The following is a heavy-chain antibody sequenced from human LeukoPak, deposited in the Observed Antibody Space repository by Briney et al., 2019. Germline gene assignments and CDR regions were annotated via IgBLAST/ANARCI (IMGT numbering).Heavy chain of an antibody. D-gene: IGHD6-13*01. CDR3: ARMFRSSWYINWFDP. Sequence: SETLSLTCTVSGGSISSYYWSWIRQPPGKGLEWIGYIYYSGSTNYNPSLKSRVTISVDTSKNQFSLKLSSVTAADTAVYYCARMFRSSWYINWFDPWGQRTLVTVSS. CDR2: IYYSGST. V-gene: IGHV4-59*01. J-gene: IGHJ5*02. CDR1: GGSISSYY.